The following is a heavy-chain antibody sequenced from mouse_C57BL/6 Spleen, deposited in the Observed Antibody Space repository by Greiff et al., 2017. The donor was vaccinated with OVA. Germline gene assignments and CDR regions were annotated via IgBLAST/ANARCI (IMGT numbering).Heavy chain of an antibody. CDR1: GFTFSDYG. CDR3: ARGLGRKGYFDV. CDR2: ISSGSSTI. J-gene: IGHJ1*03. D-gene: IGHD4-1*01. Sequence: DVMLVESGGGLVKPGGSLKLSCAASGFTFSDYGMHWVRQAPEKGLEWVAYISSGSSTIYYADTVKGRFTISRDNAKNTLFLQMTSLRSEDTAMYYCARGLGRKGYFDVWGTGTTVTVSS. V-gene: IGHV5-17*01.